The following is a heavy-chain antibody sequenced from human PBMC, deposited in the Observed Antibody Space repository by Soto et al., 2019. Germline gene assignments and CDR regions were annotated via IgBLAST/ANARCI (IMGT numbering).Heavy chain of an antibody. CDR1: GYTFTSYY. CDR2: INPSGGST. V-gene: IGHV1-46*01. D-gene: IGHD5-12*01. J-gene: IGHJ6*02. Sequence: ASVKVSCKASGYTFTSYYMHWVRQAPGQGLEWMGIINPSGGSTSYAQKFQGRVTMTRDTSTSTVYMELSSLRSEDTAVYYCARDPSGEMATIDYGMDVWGQGTTVTVSS. CDR3: ARDPSGEMATIDYGMDV.